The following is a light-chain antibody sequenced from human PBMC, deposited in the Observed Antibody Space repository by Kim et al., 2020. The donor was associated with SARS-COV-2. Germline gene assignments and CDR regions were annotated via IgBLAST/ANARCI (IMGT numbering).Light chain of an antibody. CDR3: SSYTTSATYV. CDR1: SRDVGGYNS. J-gene: IGLJ1*01. V-gene: IGLV2-14*01. Sequence: QSALTQPASVSGSPGQSITISCTGTSRDVGGYNSVSWYQQHPGKAPKLMIYDVIKRPSGVSHRFSGSKSGNTASLTISGLQAEDDADYYCSSYTTSATYVFGTGTKV. CDR2: DVI.